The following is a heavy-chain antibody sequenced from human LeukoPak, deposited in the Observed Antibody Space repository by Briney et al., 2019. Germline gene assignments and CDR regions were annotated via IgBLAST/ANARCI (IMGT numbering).Heavy chain of an antibody. CDR1: GVSISSSSYY. Sequence: LSLTCTVSGVSISSSSYYWGWIRQPPGKGLEWVSYISNYGSAIYYTDSVKGRFTISRDNAKNSLYLQMNSLRAEDTAVYYCARVGAPGYYYYYMDVWGKGTTVSVSS. V-gene: IGHV3-11*04. D-gene: IGHD1-26*01. CDR2: ISNYGSAI. CDR3: ARVGAPGYYYYYMDV. J-gene: IGHJ6*03.